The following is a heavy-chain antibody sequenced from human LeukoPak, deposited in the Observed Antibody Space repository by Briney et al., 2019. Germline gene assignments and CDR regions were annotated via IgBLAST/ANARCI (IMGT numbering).Heavy chain of an antibody. CDR3: ARASYYYDSSGTPDYYYYMDV. CDR1: GGSICSYY. J-gene: IGHJ6*03. CDR2: IYYSGST. Sequence: PSETLSLTCTVSGGSICSYYWSWIRQPPGKGLEWIGYIYYSGSTNYNPSLKSRVTISVDTSKNQFSLKLSSVTAADTAVYYCARASYYYDSSGTPDYYYYMDVWGKGTTVTVSS. V-gene: IGHV4-59*01. D-gene: IGHD3-22*01.